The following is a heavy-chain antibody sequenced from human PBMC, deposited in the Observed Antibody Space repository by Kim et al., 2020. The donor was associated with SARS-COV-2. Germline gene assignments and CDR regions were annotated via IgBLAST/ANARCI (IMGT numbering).Heavy chain of an antibody. J-gene: IGHJ6*02. CDR3: ARGFFASGHYMRHYGSGSYHCYYGMDV. V-gene: IGHV1-69*13. CDR1: GGTFSSYA. Sequence: SVKVSCKASGGTFSSYAISWVRQAPGQGLEWMGGIIPIFGTANYAQKFQGRVTITADESTSTAYMELSSLRSEDTAVYYCARGFFASGHYMRHYGSGSYHCYYGMDVWGQGTTVTVSS. D-gene: IGHD3-10*01. CDR2: IIPIFGTA.